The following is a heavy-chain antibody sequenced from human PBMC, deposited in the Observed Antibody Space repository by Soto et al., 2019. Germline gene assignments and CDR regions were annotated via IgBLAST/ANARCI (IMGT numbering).Heavy chain of an antibody. CDR2: IYYSGST. CDR1: GGSISNHGYY. Sequence: QVQLQESGPGLVKPSQTLSLTCTVSGGSISNHGYYWSWIRQHPGKGLEWIGYIYYSGSTYYNPSLKSRLTVSVDTSKNPFSLKLTSVTAADTAVYYCAREGGPATIFDFWGQGTLVTVSS. V-gene: IGHV4-31*03. D-gene: IGHD5-12*01. J-gene: IGHJ4*02. CDR3: AREGGPATIFDF.